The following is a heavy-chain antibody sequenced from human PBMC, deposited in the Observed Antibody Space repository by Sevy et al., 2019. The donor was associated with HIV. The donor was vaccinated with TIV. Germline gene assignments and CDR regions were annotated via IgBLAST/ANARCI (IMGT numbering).Heavy chain of an antibody. CDR2: IYYSGST. CDR3: ASLNKGSNFYFDY. Sequence: SETLSLTCTVSGGSISTSSYYWGWIRQPPGKGLEWIGSIYYSGSTYYNPSLKSRVTISIDTSKNQFSLKLSSVTAADTAVYYCASLNKGSNFYFDYWGQGTLVTVSS. D-gene: IGHD3-10*01. CDR1: GGSISTSSYY. V-gene: IGHV4-39*01. J-gene: IGHJ4*02.